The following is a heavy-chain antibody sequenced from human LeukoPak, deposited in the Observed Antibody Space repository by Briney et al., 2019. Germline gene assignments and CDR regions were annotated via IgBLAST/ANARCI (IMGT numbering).Heavy chain of an antibody. V-gene: IGHV4-34*01. D-gene: IGHD3-22*01. CDR1: GGSFSGYY. CDR2: INHSGST. CDR3: AREGGYDSSGYYNALDAFDI. Sequence: SETLSLTCAVYGGSFSGYYWSWIRQPPGKGLEWIGEINHSGSTNYNPSLKSRVTISVDTSKNQFSLKLSSVTAADTAVYYCAREGGYDSSGYYNALDAFDIWGQGTMVTVSS. J-gene: IGHJ3*02.